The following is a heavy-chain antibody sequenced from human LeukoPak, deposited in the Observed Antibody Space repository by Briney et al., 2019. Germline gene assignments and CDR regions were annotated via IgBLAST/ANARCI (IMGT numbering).Heavy chain of an antibody. CDR1: GFTFSGSA. V-gene: IGHV3-30*09. CDR3: ARGRGCSAGSCYRSMDV. CDR2: ISYDGGNK. D-gene: IGHD2-15*01. Sequence: GGSLRLSCAASGFTFSGSAMHWVRQAPGKGLEWLAVISYDGGNKYYADSVKGRFAISRDNSKNTLYLQMNSLRAEDTAVYYCARGRGCSAGSCYRSMDVWGQGTTVTVSS. J-gene: IGHJ6*02.